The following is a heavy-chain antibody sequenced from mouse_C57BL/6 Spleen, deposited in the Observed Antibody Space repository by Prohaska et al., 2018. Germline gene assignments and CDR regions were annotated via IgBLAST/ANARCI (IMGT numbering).Heavy chain of an antibody. V-gene: IGHV1-18*01. D-gene: IGHD1-1*01. CDR2: INPNNGGT. Sequence: HGQSLEWIGDINPNNGGTIYNQKFKGKATLTVDKSSSTAYMELRSLTSEDTAAYYCARGITTVVATRWYFDVWGTGTTVTVSS. CDR3: ARGITTVVATRWYFDV. J-gene: IGHJ1*03.